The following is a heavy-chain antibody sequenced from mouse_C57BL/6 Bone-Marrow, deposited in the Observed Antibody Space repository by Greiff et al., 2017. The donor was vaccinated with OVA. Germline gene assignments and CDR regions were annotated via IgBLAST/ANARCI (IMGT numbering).Heavy chain of an antibody. CDR1: GYTFTDYY. D-gene: IGHD2-3*01. Sequence: QVQLQQSGPELVKPGASVKISCKASGYTFTDYYINWVKQRPGQGLEWIGWIFPGSGSTYYNETFKGKATLTVDKSSNTAYMLLSSLTSEDSAVYFCAGRGWLHAMDYWGQGTSVTVSS. V-gene: IGHV1-75*01. CDR3: AGRGWLHAMDY. J-gene: IGHJ4*01. CDR2: IFPGSGST.